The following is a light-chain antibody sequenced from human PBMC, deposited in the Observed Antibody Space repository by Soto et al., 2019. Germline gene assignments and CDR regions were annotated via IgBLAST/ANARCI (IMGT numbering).Light chain of an antibody. V-gene: IGKV3-20*01. CDR1: QSVSSNY. CDR3: QHYGSSPTT. Sequence: EIVLTQSPGTLSLSPGERATLSCRASQSVSSNYLAWYQQTPGQAPRLLIYDASSRATGIPDRFSGSGSGTDFTLTINRLEPEDFAVYYCQHYGSSPTTFGQGTKVEIK. CDR2: DAS. J-gene: IGKJ1*01.